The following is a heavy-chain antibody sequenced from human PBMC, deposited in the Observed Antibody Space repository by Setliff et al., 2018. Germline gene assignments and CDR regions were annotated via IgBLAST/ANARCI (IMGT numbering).Heavy chain of an antibody. Sequence: GASVKVSCKASGGTLSSYGISWVRQAPGQGLEWMGGIIPIFGTANYAQKFQGRVTITADESTSTAYMELSSLRSEDTAVYYCARVSRTIVGARGFDYWGQGTLVTV. CDR2: IIPIFGTA. CDR3: ARVSRTIVGARGFDY. CDR1: GGTLSSYG. J-gene: IGHJ4*02. V-gene: IGHV1-69*13. D-gene: IGHD1-26*01.